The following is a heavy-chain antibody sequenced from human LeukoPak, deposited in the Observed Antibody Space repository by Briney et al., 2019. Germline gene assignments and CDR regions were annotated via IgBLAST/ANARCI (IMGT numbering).Heavy chain of an antibody. CDR2: TSYDGSNK. V-gene: IGHV3-30*04. CDR3: ARDSITMVRGVIITFGFDY. D-gene: IGHD3-10*01. J-gene: IGHJ4*02. Sequence: PGRSLRLSCAASGFTFSSYAMHWVRQAPGKGLEWVAVTSYDGSNKYYADSVKGRFTISRDNSKNTLYLQMNSLRAEDTAVYYCARDSITMVRGVIITFGFDYWGQGTLVTVSS. CDR1: GFTFSSYA.